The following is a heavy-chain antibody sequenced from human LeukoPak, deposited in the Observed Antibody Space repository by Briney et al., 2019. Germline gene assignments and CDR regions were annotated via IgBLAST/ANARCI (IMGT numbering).Heavy chain of an antibody. CDR2: IYSDGRST. J-gene: IGHJ3*02. CDR3: AREADCSGGSCYRGAFDI. Sequence: PGGSLRLSCAASGFSFSSYWMHWVRQAPGKGLVWVSRIYSDGRSTDYADSVKGRFTISRDNAKKTLYLQMNSLRAEDTAVYYCAREADCSGGSCYRGAFDIWGQGTMVTVSS. V-gene: IGHV3-74*01. D-gene: IGHD2-15*01. CDR1: GFSFSSYW.